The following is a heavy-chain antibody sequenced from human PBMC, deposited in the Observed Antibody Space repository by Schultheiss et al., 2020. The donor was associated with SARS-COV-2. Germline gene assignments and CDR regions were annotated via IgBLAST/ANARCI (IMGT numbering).Heavy chain of an antibody. Sequence: GGSLRLSCAASGFTFSDYYMSWIRQAPGKGLEWLSYISNTGSTIYYADFVKGRFTISRDNAKNSLYLQMNSLRAEDTAVYYCACHYGSGSRNWFDPWGQGTLVTVSS. CDR1: GFTFSDYY. J-gene: IGHJ5*02. CDR3: ACHYGSGSRNWFDP. D-gene: IGHD3-10*01. V-gene: IGHV3-11*04. CDR2: ISNTGSTI.